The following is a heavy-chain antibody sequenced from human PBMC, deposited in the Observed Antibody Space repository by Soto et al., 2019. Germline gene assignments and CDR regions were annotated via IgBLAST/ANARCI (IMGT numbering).Heavy chain of an antibody. D-gene: IGHD2-15*01. J-gene: IGHJ5*02. CDR2: INQSGSP. V-gene: IGHV4-4*02. CDR1: SGTISSSNW. CDR3: AGLGMVAAHREFDP. Sequence: QVQLQESGPGLVKPSGTLSLTCAVSSGTISSSNWWTWVRQPPGKGLEWLGEINQSGSPNYNPSLRSRVTISVDKSKSQFFLKLSSVTAADTAIYYCAGLGMVAAHREFDPWGQGTLVTFSS.